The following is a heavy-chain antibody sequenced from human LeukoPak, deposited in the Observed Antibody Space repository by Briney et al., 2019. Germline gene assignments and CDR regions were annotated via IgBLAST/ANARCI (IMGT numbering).Heavy chain of an antibody. CDR2: IYIGGST. D-gene: IGHD3-10*01. V-gene: IGHV3-66*01. Sequence: GGSLRLSCAASGFIVSTNYMTWVRQAPGKGLEWVSIIYIGGSTEYTDSVKGRFTISRDNSKNTLYLQMNSLRTEDTAVYYCARGYYGSGSASNWFDPWGQGTLVTVSS. CDR1: GFIVSTNY. CDR3: ARGYYGSGSASNWFDP. J-gene: IGHJ5*02.